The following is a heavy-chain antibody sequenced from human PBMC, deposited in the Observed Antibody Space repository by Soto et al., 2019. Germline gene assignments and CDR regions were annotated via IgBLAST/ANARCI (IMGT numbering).Heavy chain of an antibody. D-gene: IGHD3-3*01. V-gene: IGHV4-31*03. J-gene: IGHJ5*02. CDR3: ARGGTIFDRWFDP. CDR1: GGSISSGGYY. Sequence: ASETLSLTCTVSGGSISSGGYYWSWIRQHPGKGLEWIGYIYYSGSTYYNPSLKSRVTISVDTSKNQFSLKLSSVTAADTAVYYCARGGTIFDRWFDPWGQGTLVTVSS. CDR2: IYYSGST.